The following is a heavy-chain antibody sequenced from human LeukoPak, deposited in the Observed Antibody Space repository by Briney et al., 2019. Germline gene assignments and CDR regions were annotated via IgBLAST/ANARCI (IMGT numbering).Heavy chain of an antibody. D-gene: IGHD6-19*01. CDR3: ARVSSGWHSPFDY. CDR1: GGSISSYY. Sequence: NPSETLSLTCTVSGGSISSYYWSWIRQPPGKGLEWIGYIYYSGSTNYNPSLKSRVTISVDTSKNQFSLKLSSVTAADTAVYYCARVSSGWHSPFDYWGQGSLVTVSS. CDR2: IYYSGST. V-gene: IGHV4-59*01. J-gene: IGHJ4*02.